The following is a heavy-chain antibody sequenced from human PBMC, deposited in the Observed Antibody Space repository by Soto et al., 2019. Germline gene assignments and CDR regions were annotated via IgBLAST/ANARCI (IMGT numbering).Heavy chain of an antibody. CDR1: GFTFSSYA. V-gene: IGHV3-30-3*01. Sequence: GGSLRLSCAASGFTFSSYAMHWVRQSPGKGLEWVAVISYDGGNKYYADSVKGRFTISRDNSKNTLYLQMNSLRAEDTAVYYCARDIRAVAGPNYYYYYGMDVWGQGTTVTVSS. J-gene: IGHJ6*02. CDR2: ISYDGGNK. CDR3: ARDIRAVAGPNYYYYYGMDV. D-gene: IGHD6-19*01.